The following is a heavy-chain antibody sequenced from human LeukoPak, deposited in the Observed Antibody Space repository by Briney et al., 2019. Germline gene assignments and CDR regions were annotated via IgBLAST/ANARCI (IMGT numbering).Heavy chain of an antibody. CDR1: GFTFAGYA. CDR3: AKVNDGAYTYFDY. CDR2: VSRSGGST. Sequence: GGSLKLSCAASGFTFAGYAMNWVRQAPGKGLDWVSAVSRSGGSTYYADSVKGRFTISRDNSKNTLYLQMNSLRAEDTALYYCAKVNDGAYTYFDYWGQGTLVTVSS. D-gene: IGHD3-16*01. J-gene: IGHJ4*02. V-gene: IGHV3-23*01.